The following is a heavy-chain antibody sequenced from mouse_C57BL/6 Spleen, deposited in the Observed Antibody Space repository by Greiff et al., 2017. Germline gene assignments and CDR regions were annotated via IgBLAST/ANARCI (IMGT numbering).Heavy chain of an antibody. Sequence: EVQLQQSGAELVKPGASVKLSCTASGFNIKDYYMHWVKQRTEQGLEWIGWIDPEDGDTKYAPNFQGKATITADTSSNTAYLQLSSLTSEDTAVYYCTRGYDYGVDDWGRGTTLTVSS. CDR1: GFNIKDYY. CDR2: IDPEDGDT. D-gene: IGHD2-4*01. J-gene: IGHJ2*01. V-gene: IGHV14-2*01. CDR3: TRGYDYGVDD.